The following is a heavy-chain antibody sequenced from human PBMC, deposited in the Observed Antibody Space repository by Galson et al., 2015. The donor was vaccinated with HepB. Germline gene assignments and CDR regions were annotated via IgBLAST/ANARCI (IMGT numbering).Heavy chain of an antibody. Sequence: SVKVSCKASGYTFTNYGINWVRQAPGQGLEWMGWISTHNRNTHYSQNLQGRVTMTTDTSTTTAYMELTSLKSDDTAIYYCARDRRGSYLLRPNDAFDVWGQGTMVTVSS. D-gene: IGHD1-26*01. CDR3: ARDRRGSYLLRPNDAFDV. CDR1: GYTFTNYG. CDR2: ISTHNRNT. V-gene: IGHV1-18*01. J-gene: IGHJ3*01.